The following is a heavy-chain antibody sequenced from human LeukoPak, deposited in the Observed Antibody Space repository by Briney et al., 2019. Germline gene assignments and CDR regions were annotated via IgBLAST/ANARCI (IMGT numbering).Heavy chain of an antibody. CDR1: GFTFSSYS. J-gene: IGHJ6*02. D-gene: IGHD6-13*01. CDR3: ARDRGIGDYYYYGMDV. Sequence: GGSLRLSCAASGFTFSSYSMNWVRQASGKGLEWVSYISSSSSTIYYADSVKGRFTISRDNAKNSLYLQMNSLRDEDTAVYYCARDRGIGDYYYYGMDVWGQGTTVTVSS. CDR2: ISSSSSTI. V-gene: IGHV3-48*02.